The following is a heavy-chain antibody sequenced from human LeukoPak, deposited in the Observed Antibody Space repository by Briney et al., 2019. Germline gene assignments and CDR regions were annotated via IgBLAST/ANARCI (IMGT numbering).Heavy chain of an antibody. CDR1: GFTFSSYS. CDR2: ISSSSSYI. D-gene: IGHD2-2*02. V-gene: IGHV3-21*01. Sequence: GGSLRLSCAASGFTFSSYSMNWVRQAPGKGLEWVSSISSSSSYIYYADSVKGRFTISRDNAKNSLYLQMNSLRAEDTAVYYCARHLRYCNSTSCYIYYYMDVWGKGTTVTVSS. J-gene: IGHJ6*03. CDR3: ARHLRYCNSTSCYIYYYMDV.